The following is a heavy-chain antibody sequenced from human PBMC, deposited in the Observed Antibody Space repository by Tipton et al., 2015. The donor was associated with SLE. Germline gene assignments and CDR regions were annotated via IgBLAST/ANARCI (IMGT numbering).Heavy chain of an antibody. CDR3: AGEGGGLTLFGLRYGVDV. CDR2: INHSGRT. D-gene: IGHD1-14*01. CDR1: GGSFSGYY. Sequence: TLSLTCAVYGGSFSGYYWSWIRQTPGKGLEWIGEINHSGRTNYNPSLKSRVIISVDTSKNQFSLKLSSVTAADTAVYYCAGEGGGLTLFGLRYGVDVWGQGTTVTVSS. V-gene: IGHV4-34*01. J-gene: IGHJ6*02.